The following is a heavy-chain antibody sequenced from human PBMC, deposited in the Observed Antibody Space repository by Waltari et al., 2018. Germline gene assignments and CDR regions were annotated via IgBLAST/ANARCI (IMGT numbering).Heavy chain of an antibody. V-gene: IGHV4-59*01. CDR3: AGIKELWFGAADAFDI. J-gene: IGHJ3*02. CDR1: GGSISSYY. D-gene: IGHD3-10*01. CDR2: IYYSGST. Sequence: QVQLQESGPGLVKPSETLSLTCPVSGGSISSYYWSWIRQPPGKGLEWIGYIYYSGSTNYNPSLKSRVTISVDTSKNQFSLKLSSVTAADTAVYYCAGIKELWFGAADAFDIWGQGTMVTVSS.